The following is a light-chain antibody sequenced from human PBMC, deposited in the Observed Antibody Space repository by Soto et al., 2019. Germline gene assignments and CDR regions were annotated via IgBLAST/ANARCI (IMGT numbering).Light chain of an antibody. V-gene: IGKV3-15*01. CDR3: QQYHNWPIT. CDR2: DAS. CDR1: QSVRSS. J-gene: IGKJ5*01. Sequence: KERKQSAGTLAVYPKERATLFCRASQSVRSSLAWYQQKPGQAPRLFIYDASTRATGIPARFSGSGSGTECTLTISSLQSEDVAVYYCQQYHNWPITFGQGTRLEIK.